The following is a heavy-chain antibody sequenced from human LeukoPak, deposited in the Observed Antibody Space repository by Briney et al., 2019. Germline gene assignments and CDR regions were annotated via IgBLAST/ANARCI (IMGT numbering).Heavy chain of an antibody. CDR2: IYTSGST. CDR1: GSISSYY. D-gene: IGHD2-2*01. Sequence: SETLSLTCTVSGSISSYYLSWIRQPPGKGLEWIGYIYTSGSTNYNPSLKSRVTISVDTSKNQFSLDLSSVTAADTAVYYCARQKCTSTSCLTKNAFDIWGQGTMVTVSS. V-gene: IGHV4-4*09. J-gene: IGHJ3*02. CDR3: ARQKCTSTSCLTKNAFDI.